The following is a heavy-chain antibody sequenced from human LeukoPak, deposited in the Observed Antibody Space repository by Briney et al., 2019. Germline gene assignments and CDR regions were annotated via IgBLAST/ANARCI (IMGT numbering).Heavy chain of an antibody. Sequence: SETLSLTCTVSGGSISSYYWSWIRQPPGKGLEWIGYIYYSGSTNYNPSLKSRVTISVDTSRNQFSLKLSSVTAADTAVYYCAGESRHYYGMDVWGQGTTVTVSS. CDR1: GGSISSYY. CDR3: AGESRHYYGMDV. CDR2: IYYSGST. J-gene: IGHJ6*02. V-gene: IGHV4-59*01.